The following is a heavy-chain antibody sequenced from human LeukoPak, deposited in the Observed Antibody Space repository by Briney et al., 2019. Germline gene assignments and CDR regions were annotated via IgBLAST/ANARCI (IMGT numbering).Heavy chain of an antibody. V-gene: IGHV5-51*01. J-gene: IGHJ3*02. CDR2: IDPGDSDT. CDR3: ARLNDGFDI. Sequence: GESLKISCKGSGYSFTSYWIGWVRQVPGKGLEWMGIIDPGDSDTKYSPPSQGQATFSADRSISTAYLQWSSLRASDTAMYYCARLNDGFDIWGQGTMVTVSS. CDR1: GYSFTSYW.